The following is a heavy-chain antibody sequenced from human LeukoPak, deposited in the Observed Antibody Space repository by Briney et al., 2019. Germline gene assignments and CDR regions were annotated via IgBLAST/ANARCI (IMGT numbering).Heavy chain of an antibody. CDR3: ARVVTTGI. Sequence: GGSLRLSCAASGFTFSSYAMSWVRQAPGKGLEWVSYISSSSSTIYYADSVKGRFTISRDNAKNSLYLQMNSLRAEDTAVYYCARVVTTGIWGQGTMVTVSS. CDR2: ISSSSSTI. V-gene: IGHV3-48*01. CDR1: GFTFSSYA. J-gene: IGHJ3*02. D-gene: IGHD3-3*01.